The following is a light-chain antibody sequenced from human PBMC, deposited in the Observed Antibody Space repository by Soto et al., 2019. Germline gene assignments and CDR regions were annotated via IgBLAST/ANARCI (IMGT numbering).Light chain of an antibody. CDR2: DAT. V-gene: IGKV1-5*01. Sequence: IQMTQSPSTLSASVGDRVTITCRASHNIERWMAWYQQKRGRAPSLLIFDATTLHSGVPSRFSGGGSGTEFTLTINGLQPDDFATYYCQKFAKSSKFGQGTKVDIK. J-gene: IGKJ1*01. CDR1: HNIERW. CDR3: QKFAKSSK.